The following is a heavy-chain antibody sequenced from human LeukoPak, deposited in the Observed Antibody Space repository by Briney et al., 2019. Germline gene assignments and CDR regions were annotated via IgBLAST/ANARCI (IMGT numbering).Heavy chain of an antibody. V-gene: IGHV3-7*01. D-gene: IGHD3-10*01. Sequence: GGSLRLSCAASGFTFSSYWMSWVRQAPGKGLEWVANIKQDGGEKYYVGSVKVRFTVSRDNAKNSLYLQMNSLRAEDTAVYYCAREWNYYGSGIMDVWGKGTTVTVSS. J-gene: IGHJ6*04. CDR2: IKQDGGEK. CDR3: AREWNYYGSGIMDV. CDR1: GFTFSSYW.